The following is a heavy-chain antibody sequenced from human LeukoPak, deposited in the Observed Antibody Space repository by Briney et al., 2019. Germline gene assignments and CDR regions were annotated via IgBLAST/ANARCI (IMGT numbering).Heavy chain of an antibody. Sequence: RRASVKVSCKASGGTFSSYAISWVRQAPGQGLEWMGGIIPIFGTANYAQKFQGRVTITTDESTSTAYMELSSLRSEDTAVYYCARGSLRQLVTWGQGTLVTVSS. CDR3: ARGSLRQLVT. D-gene: IGHD6-6*01. CDR2: IIPIFGTA. CDR1: GGTFSSYA. J-gene: IGHJ5*02. V-gene: IGHV1-69*05.